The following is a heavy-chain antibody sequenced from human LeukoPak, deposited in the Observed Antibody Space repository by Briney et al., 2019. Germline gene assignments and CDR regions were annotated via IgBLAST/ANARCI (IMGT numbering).Heavy chain of an antibody. Sequence: GGSLRLSCAASGFSFSRNAMHWVRQAPDKGLAGVAVIWYDGSKKYYADTLRGGFTISRDDSKNPLYLQLNKLRVEDTAVYYCVKRGSGVMVPALGDPFGLWGPGTMVSVSS. V-gene: IGHV3-33*06. D-gene: IGHD2-21*02. J-gene: IGHJ3*01. CDR2: IWYDGSKK. CDR1: GFSFSRNA. CDR3: VKRGSGVMVPALGDPFGL.